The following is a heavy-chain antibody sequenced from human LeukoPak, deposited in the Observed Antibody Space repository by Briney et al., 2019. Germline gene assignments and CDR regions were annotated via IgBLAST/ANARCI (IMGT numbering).Heavy chain of an antibody. J-gene: IGHJ4*02. V-gene: IGHV4-34*01. D-gene: IGHD1-26*01. CDR3: APESRKSGSYDY. CDR2: INHSGST. Sequence: SETLSLTYAVYGGSFSGYYWSWIRQPPGKGLEWIGEINHSGSTNYNPSLKSRVTISVDTSKNQFSLKLSSVTAADTAVYYCAPESRKSGSYDYWGQGTLVTVSS. CDR1: GGSFSGYY.